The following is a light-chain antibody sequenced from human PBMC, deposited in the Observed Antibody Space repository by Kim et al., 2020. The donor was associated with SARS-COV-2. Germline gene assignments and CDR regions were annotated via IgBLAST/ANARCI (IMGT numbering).Light chain of an antibody. CDR1: QSISSY. Sequence: DIQMTQSPSSLSASVEDRITITCRASQSISSYLNWYQQKPGKAPNLLIYAASSLESGVPSRFSGSGSGTDFTLTISSLQAEDFATYFCQQSYSTPQTFGQGTKVDIK. CDR3: QQSYSTPQT. J-gene: IGKJ1*01. V-gene: IGKV1-39*01. CDR2: AAS.